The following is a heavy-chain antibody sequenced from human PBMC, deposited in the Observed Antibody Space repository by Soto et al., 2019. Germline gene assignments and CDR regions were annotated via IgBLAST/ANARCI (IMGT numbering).Heavy chain of an antibody. Sequence: PGESLKISCKGSGYSFTSYWIGWVRQMPGKGLEWMGIIYPGDSDTRYSPSFQGQVTISADKSISTAYLQWSSLKASDTAMYYCARSLRYCSGGSCHHYYYGMDVWGQGTTVTVSS. J-gene: IGHJ6*02. D-gene: IGHD2-15*01. V-gene: IGHV5-51*01. CDR1: GYSFTSYW. CDR3: ARSLRYCSGGSCHHYYYGMDV. CDR2: IYPGDSDT.